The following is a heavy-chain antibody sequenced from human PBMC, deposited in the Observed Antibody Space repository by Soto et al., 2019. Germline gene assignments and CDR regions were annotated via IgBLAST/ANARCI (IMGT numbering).Heavy chain of an antibody. V-gene: IGHV3-48*03. CDR2: ISSSGSTI. CDR3: ARDLYSSSWYYYGMDV. Sequence: TGGSLRLSCAASGFTFSSYEMNWVRQAPGKGLEWVSYISSSGSTIYYADSVKGRFTISRDNAKNSLYLQMNSLRAEDTAVYYCARDLYSSSWYYYGMDVWGQGTTVTVSS. J-gene: IGHJ6*02. D-gene: IGHD6-13*01. CDR1: GFTFSSYE.